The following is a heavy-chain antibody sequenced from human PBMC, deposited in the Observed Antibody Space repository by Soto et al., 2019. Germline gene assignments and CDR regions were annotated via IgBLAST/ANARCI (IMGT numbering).Heavy chain of an antibody. D-gene: IGHD3-16*02. J-gene: IGHJ5*02. Sequence: QVQLQESGPGLVKPSETLSLTCTVSGGSVSSGSYYWSWIRQPPGQGLEWIGYLYYSGSTNYNPSLKSRVTISVDTSKTQFSLKLSSVTAADTAVYYCARDEMITFGGVIVSYRFDPWGQGTLVTVSS. CDR2: LYYSGST. CDR1: GGSVSSGSYY. CDR3: ARDEMITFGGVIVSYRFDP. V-gene: IGHV4-61*01.